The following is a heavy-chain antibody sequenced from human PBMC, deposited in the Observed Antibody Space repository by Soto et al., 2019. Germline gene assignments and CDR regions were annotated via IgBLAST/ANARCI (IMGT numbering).Heavy chain of an antibody. D-gene: IGHD2-15*01. Sequence: GESLKISCKGSGYSFTSYWIGWVRQMPGKGLEWMGIIYPGDSDTRYSPSFQGQVTISADKSISTAYLQWSSLKASDTAMYYCASRGYCSGGSCYEDYYGMDVWGQGTTVTVSS. CDR3: ASRGYCSGGSCYEDYYGMDV. V-gene: IGHV5-51*01. J-gene: IGHJ6*02. CDR1: GYSFTSYW. CDR2: IYPGDSDT.